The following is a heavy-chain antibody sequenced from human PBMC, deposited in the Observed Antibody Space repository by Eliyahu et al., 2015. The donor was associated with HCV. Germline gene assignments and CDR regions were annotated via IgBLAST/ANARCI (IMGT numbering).Heavy chain of an antibody. V-gene: IGHV4-34*01. Sequence: QVQLQQWGAGLLKPSETLSLTCAXYXGSFSGYYWSWIRQSPGKGLEWIGEINHSGSTNYNPSLKSRVTISVDTSKNQFSLKLSSVTAADTAVYYCAREAVGIMYFFDYWGQGTLVTVSS. CDR1: XGSFSGYY. CDR2: INHSGST. D-gene: IGHD6-19*01. J-gene: IGHJ4*02. CDR3: AREAVGIMYFFDY.